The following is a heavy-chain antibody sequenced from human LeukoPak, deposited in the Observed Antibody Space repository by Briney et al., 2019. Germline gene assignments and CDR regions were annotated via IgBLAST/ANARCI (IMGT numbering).Heavy chain of an antibody. V-gene: IGHV3-30-3*01. J-gene: IGHJ5*02. Sequence: GGSLRLSCAGSGFTFSNCAMSWVRQAPGKGLEWVAVISYDGSNKYYKDAVKGRFTISRDNSKNTLYLQMNSLRAEDTAVYYCARDKLLEYGNWFDPWGQGTLVSVSS. CDR1: GFTFSNCA. D-gene: IGHD4/OR15-4a*01. CDR2: ISYDGSNK. CDR3: ARDKLLEYGNWFDP.